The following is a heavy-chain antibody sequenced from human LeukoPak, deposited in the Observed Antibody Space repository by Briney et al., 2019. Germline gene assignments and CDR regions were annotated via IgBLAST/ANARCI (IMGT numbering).Heavy chain of an antibody. Sequence: PSETLSLTCTVSGGSISSGGYYWSWIRQPPGKGLEWIGYIYHSGSTYYNPPLKSRVTISVDRSKNQFSLKLSSVTAADTAVYYCARVTPYLFDYWGQGTLVTVSS. CDR3: ARVTPYLFDY. CDR1: GGSISSGGYY. J-gene: IGHJ4*02. V-gene: IGHV4-30-2*01. CDR2: IYHSGST. D-gene: IGHD1-14*01.